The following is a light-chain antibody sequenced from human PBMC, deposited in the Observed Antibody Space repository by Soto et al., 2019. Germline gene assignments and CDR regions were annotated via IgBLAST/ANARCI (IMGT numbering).Light chain of an antibody. CDR3: QQYGSSPFT. V-gene: IGKV3-20*01. CDR1: QSVSSNF. Sequence: EIVLTQSPGTLSLSPGERATLSCRASQSVSSNFLAWYQQKPGQAPRLLIYGASSRATGIPDRFSGSGSGTDFTLTISRLEPEDFAVYYCQQYGSSPFTCGGGTKVEIK. J-gene: IGKJ4*01. CDR2: GAS.